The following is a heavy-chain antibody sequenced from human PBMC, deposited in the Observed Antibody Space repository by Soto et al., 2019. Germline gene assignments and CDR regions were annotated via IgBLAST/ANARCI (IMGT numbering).Heavy chain of an antibody. Sequence: EVQLVESGGDLVKPGGSLRLACAASGFTFSNAWINWVRQAPGKGLEWVGRIKSKTDGGTTDFAALVKGRFAISKDDSKNMVYLQMNSLKIEDTAIYYCTTDSYVTMILVRFDFWGHGTLGTVSS. J-gene: IGHJ4*01. CDR1: GFTFSNAW. D-gene: IGHD3-22*01. CDR3: TTDSYVTMILVRFDF. V-gene: IGHV3-15*07. CDR2: IKSKTDGGTT.